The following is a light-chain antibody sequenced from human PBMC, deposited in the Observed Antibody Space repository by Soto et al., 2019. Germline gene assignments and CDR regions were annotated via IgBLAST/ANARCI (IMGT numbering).Light chain of an antibody. CDR1: SNDIGGYNY. Sequence: QSALTQPRSVSGSTGQSVTISCTGSSNDIGGYNYVSWYQHHPGKAPKLIIYDVTERPSGVPDRFSGSKSGNMASLTISGLQTQDEADYYCCSYAGNYIYVIFGGGTKLTVL. V-gene: IGLV2-11*01. CDR3: CSYAGNYIYVI. CDR2: DVT. J-gene: IGLJ2*01.